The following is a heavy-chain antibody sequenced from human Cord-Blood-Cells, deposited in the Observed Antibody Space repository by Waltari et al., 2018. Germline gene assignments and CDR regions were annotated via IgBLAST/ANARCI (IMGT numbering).Heavy chain of an antibody. V-gene: IGHV1-2*02. J-gene: IGHJ6*02. CDR2: IHPTSGGT. Sequence: QVQLVQSGAEVQKPGASVKVACKASGYTFTGYYMHWVRQAPGQGLGWRGWIHPTSGGTNYAQKFQGRVTMPRDTSLSTAYMELSRLRSDDTAVYYCARGYSSSYYYYGMDVWGQWTTVTVSS. CDR1: GYTFTGYY. D-gene: IGHD6-6*01. CDR3: ARGYSSSYYYYGMDV.